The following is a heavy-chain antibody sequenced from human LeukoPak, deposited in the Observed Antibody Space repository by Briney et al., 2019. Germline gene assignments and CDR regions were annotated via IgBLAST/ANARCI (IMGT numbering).Heavy chain of an antibody. V-gene: IGHV3-23*01. D-gene: IGHD6-13*01. J-gene: IGHJ4*02. CDR2: ISGSGGST. Sequence: GGSLRPSCAASGFTFSSYAMSWVRQAPGKGLEWVSAISGSGGSTYYADSVKGQFTISRDNSKSTVYLQMNNLGVDDTAVYYCAKDRYSSSWYYFDYWGQGTLVTVSS. CDR1: GFTFSSYA. CDR3: AKDRYSSSWYYFDY.